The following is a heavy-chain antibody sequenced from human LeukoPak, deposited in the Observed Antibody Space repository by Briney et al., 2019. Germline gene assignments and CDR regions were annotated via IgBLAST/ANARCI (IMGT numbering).Heavy chain of an antibody. D-gene: IGHD6-19*01. J-gene: IGHJ4*02. V-gene: IGHV4-59*01. CDR3: ARGAANGYSSFDY. CDR2: IYYSGST. CDR1: GGSISSYY. Sequence: SETLSLTCTVSGGSISSYYWSWIRQPPGKGLEWIGYIYYSGSTNYNPSLKSRVTISVDTSKNQFSLKLSSVTAADTAVYYCARGAANGYSSFDYWGQGTLVTVSS.